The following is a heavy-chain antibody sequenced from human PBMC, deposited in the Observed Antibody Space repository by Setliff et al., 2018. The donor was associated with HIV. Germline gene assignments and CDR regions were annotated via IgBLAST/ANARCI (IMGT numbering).Heavy chain of an antibody. CDR1: GFTFSSFG. Sequence: LRLSCAASGFTFSSFGMHWVRQAPGKGLEWVAVIWYDGINKNYGDSVKGRFTVSRDNSKNTVYLQMNSLRLEDTALYYCAKADDGAAAGPAPWGQGTLVTVSS. CDR3: AKADDGAAAGPAP. J-gene: IGHJ5*02. D-gene: IGHD6-13*01. V-gene: IGHV3-33*06. CDR2: IWYDGINK.